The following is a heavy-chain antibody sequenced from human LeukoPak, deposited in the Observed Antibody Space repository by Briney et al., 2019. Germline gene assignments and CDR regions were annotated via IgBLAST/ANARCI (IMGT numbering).Heavy chain of an antibody. CDR3: PRDRRLQAFDI. CDR1: GGSISSYY. J-gene: IGHJ3*02. D-gene: IGHD4-11*01. V-gene: IGHV4-4*07. Sequence: KPSETLSLTCTVSGGSISSYYWSWIRQPAGKGLEWSGRIYTSGSTNYNPSLKSRVTMSVDTSKNQFSLKLSSVTAADTAVYYCPRDRRLQAFDIWGQRTMVTVSS. CDR2: IYTSGST.